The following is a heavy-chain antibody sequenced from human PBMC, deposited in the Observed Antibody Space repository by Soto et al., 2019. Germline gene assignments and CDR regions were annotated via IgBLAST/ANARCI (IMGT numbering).Heavy chain of an antibody. V-gene: IGHV3-9*01. D-gene: IGHD3-10*01. CDR3: AKDHYGSAIYGMDV. Sequence: YADSVKGRFTISRDNGKNSLYLQMNSLRPEDTALYYCAKDHYGSAIYGMDVWGQGTTVTVSS. J-gene: IGHJ6*02.